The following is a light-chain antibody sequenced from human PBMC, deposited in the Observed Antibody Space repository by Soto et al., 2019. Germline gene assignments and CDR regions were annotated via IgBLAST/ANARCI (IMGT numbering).Light chain of an antibody. V-gene: IGLV1-47*01. CDR1: ASTIGRNY. CDR2: RNS. Sequence: SSLTQSPSASVTPGQRVTISCSGSASTIGRNYVYWYQQLPGTAPKLLIYRNSQRPSGVPDRFSGSKSGTSASLAISGLRSEDEADYYCEAWDDNLSGLYVFGAGTKVTVL. J-gene: IGLJ1*01. CDR3: EAWDDNLSGLYV.